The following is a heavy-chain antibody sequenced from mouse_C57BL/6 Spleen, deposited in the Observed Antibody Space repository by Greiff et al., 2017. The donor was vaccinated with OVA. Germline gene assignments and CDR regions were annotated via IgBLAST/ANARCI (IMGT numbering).Heavy chain of an antibody. Sequence: QVHVKQPGAELVKPGASVKMSCKASGYTFTSYWITWVKQRPGQGLEWIGDIYPGSGSTNYNEKFKSKATLTVDTSSSTAYMQLSSLTSEDSAVYYCAIYGNYGAMDYWGQGTSVTVSS. V-gene: IGHV1-55*01. CDR3: AIYGNYGAMDY. D-gene: IGHD2-1*01. CDR2: IYPGSGST. CDR1: GYTFTSYW. J-gene: IGHJ4*01.